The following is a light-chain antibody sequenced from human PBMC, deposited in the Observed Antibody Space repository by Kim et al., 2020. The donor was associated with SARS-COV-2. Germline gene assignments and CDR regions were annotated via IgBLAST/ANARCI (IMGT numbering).Light chain of an antibody. Sequence: SGTISCTGTSSDVGGYNYVSWHQQHPGKAPKLMIYDGNKRPSGVPDRFSGSKSGNTASLTVSGLRAEDEADYYCSSYAGVNTFYVFGTGTKVTVL. CDR2: DGN. CDR3: SSYAGVNTFYV. CDR1: SSDVGGYNY. J-gene: IGLJ1*01. V-gene: IGLV2-8*01.